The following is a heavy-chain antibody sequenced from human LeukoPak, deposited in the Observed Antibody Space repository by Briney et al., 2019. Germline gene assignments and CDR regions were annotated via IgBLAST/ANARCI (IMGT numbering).Heavy chain of an antibody. J-gene: IGHJ6*02. D-gene: IGHD3-10*01. Sequence: GGSLRLSCAASGFTFSSYWMSWVRQAPGKGLEWVANIKQDGSEKYYVDSVKGRFTISRDNAKNSLYLQMNSLRAEDTAVYYCARDQDVSLSNPVLLWFGESSYGMDVWGQGTTVTVSS. CDR1: GFTFSSYW. CDR3: ARDQDVSLSNPVLLWFGESSYGMDV. V-gene: IGHV3-7*01. CDR2: IKQDGSEK.